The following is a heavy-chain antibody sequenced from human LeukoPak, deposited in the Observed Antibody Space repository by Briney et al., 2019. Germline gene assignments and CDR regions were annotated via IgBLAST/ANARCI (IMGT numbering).Heavy chain of an antibody. CDR1: GGSISSYY. CDR3: ARLEYSSGWYEVDAFDI. Sequence: SETLSLTCTVSGGSISSYYWSWLRQPPGKGLEWIGYIYYSGSTNYNPSLKSRVTISVDTSRNQFSLKLSSVTAADTAVYYCARLEYSSGWYEVDAFDIWGQGTMVTVSS. D-gene: IGHD6-19*01. CDR2: IYYSGST. J-gene: IGHJ3*02. V-gene: IGHV4-59*08.